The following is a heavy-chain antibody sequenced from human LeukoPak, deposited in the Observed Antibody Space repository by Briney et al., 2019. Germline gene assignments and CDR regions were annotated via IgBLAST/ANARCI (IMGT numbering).Heavy chain of an antibody. J-gene: IGHJ4*02. CDR3: ARAPKQWLVYFDY. V-gene: IGHV4-34*01. Sequence: PSETLSLTCAVYGGSFSGYYWSWIRQPPGKGLEWIGEINHSGSTNYNPSLKSRVTIPVDTSKNQFSLKLSSVIAADTAVYYCARAPKQWLVYFDYWGQGTLVTVSS. CDR1: GGSFSGYY. D-gene: IGHD6-19*01. CDR2: INHSGST.